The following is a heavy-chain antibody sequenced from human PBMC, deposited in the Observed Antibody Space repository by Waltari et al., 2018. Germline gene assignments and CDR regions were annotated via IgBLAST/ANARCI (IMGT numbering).Heavy chain of an antibody. V-gene: IGHV5-51*01. D-gene: IGHD6-19*01. CDR1: GYSFTSYW. J-gene: IGHJ4*02. CDR2: IYPGDSDT. CDR3: AKDSKWLDYFDY. Sequence: EVQLVQSGAEVKKPGESLKISCKGSGYSFTSYWIGWVRQMPGKGLEWMGIIYPGDSDTRYSPSFQGQVTISRDNSKNTLYLQMNSLRAEDTAVYYCAKDSKWLDYFDYWGQGTLVTVSS.